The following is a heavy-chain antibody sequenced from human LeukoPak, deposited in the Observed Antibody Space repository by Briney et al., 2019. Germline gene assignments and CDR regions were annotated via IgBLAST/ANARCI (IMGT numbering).Heavy chain of an antibody. CDR2: IYTSGST. J-gene: IGHJ3*02. D-gene: IGHD3-10*01. CDR1: GGSISSYY. CDR3: AREPRNYYGSGSYYIGDAFDT. V-gene: IGHV4-4*07. Sequence: SETLSLTCTVSGGSISSYYWSWIRQPAGKGLEWIGRIYTSGSTNYNSSLKSRVTMSVDTSKNQFSLKLSSVTAADTAVYYCAREPRNYYGSGSYYIGDAFDTWGQGTMVTVSS.